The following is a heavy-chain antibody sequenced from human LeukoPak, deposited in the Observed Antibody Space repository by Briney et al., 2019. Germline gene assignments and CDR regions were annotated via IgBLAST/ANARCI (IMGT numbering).Heavy chain of an antibody. J-gene: IGHJ4*02. CDR1: GGSISSYY. CDR3: ARKDGDY. CDR2: IYYSGST. Sequence: SETLSLTCTVSGGSISSYYWSWIRQPPGKGLEWIGYIYYSGSTNYNPSLKSRVTISVDTSKNQFSLKLASMTAADTAMYYCARKDGDYWGQGTLVSVSS. V-gene: IGHV4-59*12.